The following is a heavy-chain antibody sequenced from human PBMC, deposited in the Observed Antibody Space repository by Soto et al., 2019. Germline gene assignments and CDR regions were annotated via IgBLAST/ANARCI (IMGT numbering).Heavy chain of an antibody. J-gene: IGHJ4*02. Sequence: SETLSLTCTISGGSISAYYWSWIRQPPGQALEWSGYIYDSGSPYYNPSLRSRVIISADTSKNQISLKLTSATAADTAVYYCARGVGSSPPRYWGRGTLVTVSS. CDR3: ARGVGSSPPRY. CDR2: IYDSGSP. D-gene: IGHD1-26*01. V-gene: IGHV4-59*01. CDR1: GGSISAYY.